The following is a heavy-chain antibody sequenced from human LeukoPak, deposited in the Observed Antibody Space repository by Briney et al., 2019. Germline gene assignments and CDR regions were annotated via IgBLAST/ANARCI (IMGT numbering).Heavy chain of an antibody. CDR2: IYYSGST. V-gene: IGHV4-59*01. Sequence: SETLSLTCTVSGGSISSYYWSWIRQPPGKGLEWIGHIYYSGSTNYNPSLKSRVAISVDTSNNQISLKLRSVTAADTAVYYCARAVVTARTNWFDPWGQGTLVTVSS. J-gene: IGHJ5*02. D-gene: IGHD2-2*01. CDR1: GGSISSYY. CDR3: ARAVVTARTNWFDP.